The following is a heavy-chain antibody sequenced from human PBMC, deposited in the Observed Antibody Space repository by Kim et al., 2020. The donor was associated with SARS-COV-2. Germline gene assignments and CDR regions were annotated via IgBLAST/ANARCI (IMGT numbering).Heavy chain of an antibody. Sequence: LSLTCAASGFTFSSYGMHWVRQAPGKGLEWVAVISYDGSNKYYADSVKGRFTISRDNSKNTLYLQMNSLRAEDTAVYYCAKGGSSTDYWGQGTLVTVSS. CDR2: ISYDGSNK. V-gene: IGHV3-30*18. D-gene: IGHD6-6*01. CDR3: AKGGSSTDY. J-gene: IGHJ4*02. CDR1: GFTFSSYG.